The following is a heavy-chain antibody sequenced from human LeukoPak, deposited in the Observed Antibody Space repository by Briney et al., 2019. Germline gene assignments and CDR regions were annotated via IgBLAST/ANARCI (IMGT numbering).Heavy chain of an antibody. CDR3: ARGGSYFDY. CDR1: GGSISSYY. D-gene: IGHD3-10*01. Sequence: PSETLSLTCTVPGGSISSYYWSWIRQPPGKGLEWIGYIYYSGRTNYNPSLKSRVTISVDTSKNQFSLKLSSVTAADTAVYYCARGGSYFDYWGQGTLVTVSS. J-gene: IGHJ4*02. CDR2: IYYSGRT. V-gene: IGHV4-59*01.